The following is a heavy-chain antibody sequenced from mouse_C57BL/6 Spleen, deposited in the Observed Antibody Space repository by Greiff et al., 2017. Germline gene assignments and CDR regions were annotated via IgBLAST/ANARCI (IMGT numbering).Heavy chain of an antibody. CDR1: GYAFTNYL. Sequence: VQLQQSGAELVRPGTSVKVSCKASGYAFTNYLIEWVKQRPGQGLEWIGVINPGSGGTNYNEKFKGKATLTADKSSSTAYMQLSSLTSEDSAVXFCAGHHYGSARDNWGQGTSVTVSS. CDR3: AGHHYGSARDN. V-gene: IGHV1-54*01. J-gene: IGHJ4*01. D-gene: IGHD1-1*01. CDR2: INPGSGGT.